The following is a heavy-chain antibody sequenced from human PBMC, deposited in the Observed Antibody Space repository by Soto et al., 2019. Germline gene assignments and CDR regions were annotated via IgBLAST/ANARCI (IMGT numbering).Heavy chain of an antibody. V-gene: IGHV1-18*01. D-gene: IGHD6-25*01. J-gene: IGHJ4*02. CDR2: INTDNGNT. Sequence: QVQLVQSGAEVKKPGASVKVSCKASGYTFTNYNIGWVRQAPGQGLEWLGWINTDNGNTNYAQTVQGRVTMTTDTSTATDYMELRSLRSDDTAVYYCSRAPSTSGRSRHDYWDQGTLVTVSS. CDR1: GYTFTNYN. CDR3: SRAPSTSGRSRHDY.